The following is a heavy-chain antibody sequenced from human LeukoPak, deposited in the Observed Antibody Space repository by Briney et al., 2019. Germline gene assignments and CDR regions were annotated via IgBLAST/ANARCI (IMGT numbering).Heavy chain of an antibody. Sequence: KTGGSLRLSCAASGFTFSDYTMNWVRQPPGKGLEWVSFISSSSGYVYYADSVKGRFTISRDNAKNSVYLQMNSLRAEDTAVYYCARVPLIGTSRFDPWGQGTLVTVSS. V-gene: IGHV3-21*01. CDR1: GFTFSDYT. CDR2: ISSSSGYV. D-gene: IGHD1-7*01. J-gene: IGHJ5*02. CDR3: ARVPLIGTSRFDP.